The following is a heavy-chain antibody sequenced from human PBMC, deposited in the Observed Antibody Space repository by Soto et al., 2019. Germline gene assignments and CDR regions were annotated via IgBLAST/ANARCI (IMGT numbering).Heavy chain of an antibody. Sequence: EVQLLESGGGLVQPGGSLRLSCEASGFTFGSHAMIWVRQAPGKGLEWVSAISGSGGSAYYADSVKGRFTISRDNSINTLYLQMNSLRAEDTALYYCAKEPYSDFWSAYYYFDYWGQGTRVTVSS. V-gene: IGHV3-23*01. D-gene: IGHD3-3*01. J-gene: IGHJ4*02. CDR2: ISGSGGSA. CDR1: GFTFGSHA. CDR3: AKEPYSDFWSAYYYFDY.